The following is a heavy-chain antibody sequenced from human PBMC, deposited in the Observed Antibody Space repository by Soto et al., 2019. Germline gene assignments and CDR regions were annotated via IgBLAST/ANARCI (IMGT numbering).Heavy chain of an antibody. CDR2: ISYDGSNK. CDR1: GFTFSSYA. Sequence: HPGGSLRLSCAASGFTFSSYAMHWVRQAPGKGLEWVAVISYDGSNKYYADSVKGRFTISRDNSKNTLYLQMNSLRAEDTAVYYCARSTVVTPKYNYLGQGTLVTVSS. D-gene: IGHD4-17*01. CDR3: ARSTVVTPKYNY. J-gene: IGHJ4*02. V-gene: IGHV3-30-3*01.